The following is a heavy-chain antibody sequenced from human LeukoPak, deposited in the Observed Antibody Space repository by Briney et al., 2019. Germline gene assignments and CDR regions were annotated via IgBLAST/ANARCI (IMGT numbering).Heavy chain of an antibody. D-gene: IGHD2-2*01. CDR2: IIPIFGKA. CDR1: GYTFTSNH. Sequence: GASVKVSCKASGYTFTSNHIHWVRQAPGQGLEWMGGIIPIFGKANYAQKFQGRVTITADESTSTAYMELSSLRSEDTAVYYCARHPGGPNQVRYYGMDVWGQGTTVTVSS. J-gene: IGHJ6*02. V-gene: IGHV1-69*13. CDR3: ARHPGGPNQVRYYGMDV.